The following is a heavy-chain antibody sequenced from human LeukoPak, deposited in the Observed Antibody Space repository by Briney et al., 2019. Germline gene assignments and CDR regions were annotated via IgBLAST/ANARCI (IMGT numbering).Heavy chain of an antibody. D-gene: IGHD1-7*01. CDR2: ISSSSSYI. CDR1: GFTFSSYT. V-gene: IGHV3-21*01. CDR3: ARGGNWNYEGDTFDI. Sequence: GGSLRLSCAASGFTFSSYTMNWVRQAPGKGLEWVSSISSSSSYIYYADSVKGRFTISRDSAKNSLYLQMNSLRAEDTAVYYCARGGNWNYEGDTFDIWGQGTMVTVSS. J-gene: IGHJ3*02.